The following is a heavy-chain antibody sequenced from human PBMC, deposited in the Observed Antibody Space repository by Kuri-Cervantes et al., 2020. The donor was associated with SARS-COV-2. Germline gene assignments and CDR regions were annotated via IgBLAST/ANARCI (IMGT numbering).Heavy chain of an antibody. J-gene: IGHJ4*02. V-gene: IGHV3-74*01. CDR1: GFTFSSYS. CDR3: ARAPSGSPTDY. Sequence: GESLKISCAASGFTFSSYSMNWVRQAPGKGLVWVSRMNGDGSSITYADSVKGRFTISRDNAKNTLYLQMNSLRVEDTAVYFCARAPSGSPTDYWGQGTLVTVSS. CDR2: MNGDGSSI. D-gene: IGHD1-26*01.